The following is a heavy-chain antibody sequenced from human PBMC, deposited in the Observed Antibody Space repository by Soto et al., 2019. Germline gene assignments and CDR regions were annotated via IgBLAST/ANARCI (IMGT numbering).Heavy chain of an antibody. CDR3: ARGVQHSSGYYHGLTWFDP. Sequence: SLTCAVYGGSFSGDYWSWIRQPPGKGLEWIGEINHSGSTNYNPSLKSRVTISVDTSKNQFSLKLSSVTAADTAVYYCARGVQHSSGYYHGLTWFDPWGQGTLVTVSS. V-gene: IGHV4-34*01. CDR1: GGSFSGDY. J-gene: IGHJ5*02. CDR2: INHSGST. D-gene: IGHD3-22*01.